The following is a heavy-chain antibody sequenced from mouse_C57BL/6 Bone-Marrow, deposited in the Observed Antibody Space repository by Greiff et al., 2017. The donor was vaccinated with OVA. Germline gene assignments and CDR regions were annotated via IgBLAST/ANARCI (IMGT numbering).Heavy chain of an antibody. CDR3: ARGQPYAMDY. CDR2: ISDGGSYT. Sequence: DVMLVESGGGLVKPGGSLKLSCAASGFTFSSYAMSWVRQTPEKRLEWVATISDGGSYTYYPDNVKGRFTISRDNAKNNLYLQMSHLKSEDTAMYYCARGQPYAMDYWGQGTSVTVSS. CDR1: GFTFSSYA. V-gene: IGHV5-4*03. J-gene: IGHJ4*01.